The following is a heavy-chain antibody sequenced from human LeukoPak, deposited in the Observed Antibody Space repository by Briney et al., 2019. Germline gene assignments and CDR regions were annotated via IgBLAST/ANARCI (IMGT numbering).Heavy chain of an antibody. CDR2: IYNTGST. J-gene: IGHJ5*02. CDR3: ARSYSVTTYNWFDP. Sequence: SETLSLTCTVSGGSIGAYYWTWIRQPAGKGLEWIGRIYNTGSTNYNPSLKSRVTMSVDTSKNQFSLNLTSVTAADTAMYYCARSYSVTTYNWFDPWSQGTLVTVSS. V-gene: IGHV4-4*07. D-gene: IGHD5/OR15-5a*01. CDR1: GGSIGAYY.